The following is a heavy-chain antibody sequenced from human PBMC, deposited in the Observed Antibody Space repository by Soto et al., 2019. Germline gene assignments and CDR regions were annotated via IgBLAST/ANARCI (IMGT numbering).Heavy chain of an antibody. J-gene: IGHJ4*02. CDR2: ITVGSSHI. V-gene: IGHV3-21*01. D-gene: IGHD3-16*01. CDR1: GFPFSAYN. CDR3: SRSPEVGVRGAY. Sequence: GGSLRLSCTGSGFPFSAYNINWVLQAPGKGLEWVSSITVGSSHIYQPNSMKGRFTISRDDAKNSVYLQIDSLRDEDTALYYCSRSPEVGVRGAYWGQGTLVTVSS.